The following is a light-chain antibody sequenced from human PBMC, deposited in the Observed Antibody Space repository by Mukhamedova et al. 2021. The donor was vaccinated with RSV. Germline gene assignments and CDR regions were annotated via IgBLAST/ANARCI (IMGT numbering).Light chain of an antibody. V-gene: IGKV3-20*01. CDR2: GAF. CDR1: QSISGSY. Sequence: GERATLSCRASQSISGSYLVWYQQKPGQPPRLLIAGAFSRATGIPDRFSGSGSGTNFTLTISRLDPEEFAVYYCQQYGSSPPTYT. CDR3: QQYGSSPPTYT. J-gene: IGKJ2*01.